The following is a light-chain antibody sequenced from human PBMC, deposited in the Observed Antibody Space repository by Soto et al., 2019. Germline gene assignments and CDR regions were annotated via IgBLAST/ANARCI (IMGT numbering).Light chain of an antibody. J-gene: IGKJ5*01. CDR1: QDISFF. V-gene: IGKV1-33*01. CDR2: DAS. CDR3: QQFDTLIT. Sequence: DIQMTQSPSSLSASVADRVTITCQASQDISFFLNWYQQKPGKAPKLLIYDASILQAGVPSRFSGGGSGTDFTFTISSLHPEDVATYYCQQFDTLITFGQGTRLEIK.